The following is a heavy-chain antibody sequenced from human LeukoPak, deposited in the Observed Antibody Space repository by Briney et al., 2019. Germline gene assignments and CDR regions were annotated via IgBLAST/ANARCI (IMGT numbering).Heavy chain of an antibody. Sequence: PGGSLRLSCAASGFTFSSYAMHWVRQAPGKGLEWVAVISYDGSNKYYADSVKGRVTISRDNSKNTLYLQMNSLRAEDTAVYYCARASYNWNPRNAFDIWGQGTMVTVSS. CDR1: GFTFSSYA. CDR3: ARASYNWNPRNAFDI. D-gene: IGHD1-20*01. CDR2: ISYDGSNK. V-gene: IGHV3-30-3*01. J-gene: IGHJ3*02.